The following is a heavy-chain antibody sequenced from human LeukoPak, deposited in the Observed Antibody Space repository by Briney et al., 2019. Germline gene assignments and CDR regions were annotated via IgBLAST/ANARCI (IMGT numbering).Heavy chain of an antibody. CDR1: GFTFSSYG. J-gene: IGHJ6*03. Sequence: PGGSLRLSCAASGFTFSSYGMHWVRQAPGKGLEWVAFIRYDGSNKYYADSVKGRFTISRDNSKNTLYLQMNSLRAEDTAVYYCAKDTVPGFLEWSYYYYMDVWGKGTTVTVSS. CDR3: AKDTVPGFLEWSYYYYMDV. D-gene: IGHD3-3*01. V-gene: IGHV3-30*02. CDR2: IRYDGSNK.